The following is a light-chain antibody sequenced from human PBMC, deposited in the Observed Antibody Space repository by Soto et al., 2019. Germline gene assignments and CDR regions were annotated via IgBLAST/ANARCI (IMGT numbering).Light chain of an antibody. CDR1: QSVSSSY. Sequence: EIVLTQSPGTLSLSPGERATLSCRASQSVSSSYLAWYQQKPGQAPSLIIYGASSRANGTPDRFSGSGSGTDFTLTISRLEPEDFAVYYCQQYDTSHPLTFGGGTKVDIK. J-gene: IGKJ4*01. V-gene: IGKV3-20*01. CDR2: GAS. CDR3: QQYDTSHPLT.